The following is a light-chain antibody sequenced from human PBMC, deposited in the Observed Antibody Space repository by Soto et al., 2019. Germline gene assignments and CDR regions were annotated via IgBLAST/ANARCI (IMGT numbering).Light chain of an antibody. CDR1: QDISVY. Sequence: DIQMTQSPSSLSASVGDRVTITCRASQDISVYLAWYQQKPWKVPKLLIYSASTLQSGVPSRFSGSGSGTDFTITISSLQPEDVATYYCQKFNTAPLTFGQGTRLEIK. V-gene: IGKV1-27*01. CDR2: SAS. J-gene: IGKJ5*01. CDR3: QKFNTAPLT.